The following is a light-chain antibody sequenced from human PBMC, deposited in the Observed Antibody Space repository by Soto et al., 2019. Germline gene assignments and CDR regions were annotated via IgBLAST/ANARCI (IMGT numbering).Light chain of an antibody. Sequence: EIHMTQSRSSLSASVGHRVTITCRSRQSISSSLNWYQQKPGKAPKLLIYATSSLQSGVPSRFSASGSGTDFTLTISSVQPEDFATYYCQQSYSFPRTFGQGTKVDIK. CDR1: QSISSS. J-gene: IGKJ1*01. CDR2: ATS. V-gene: IGKV1-39*01. CDR3: QQSYSFPRT.